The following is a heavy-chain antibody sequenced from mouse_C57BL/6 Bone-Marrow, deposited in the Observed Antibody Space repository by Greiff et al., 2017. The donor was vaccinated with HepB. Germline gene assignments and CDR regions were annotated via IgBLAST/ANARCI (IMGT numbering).Heavy chain of an antibody. D-gene: IGHD2-3*01. J-gene: IGHJ2*01. CDR2: IDPENGDT. Sequence: EVQLQQSGAELVRPGASVKLSCTASGFNIKDDYMHWVKQRPEQGLEWIGWIDPENGDTEYASKFQGKATITADTSSNTAYLQHSSLTSEDTAVYYCTTSRDGYYPYYFDYWGQGTTLTVSS. CDR1: GFNIKDDY. V-gene: IGHV14-4*01. CDR3: TTSRDGYYPYYFDY.